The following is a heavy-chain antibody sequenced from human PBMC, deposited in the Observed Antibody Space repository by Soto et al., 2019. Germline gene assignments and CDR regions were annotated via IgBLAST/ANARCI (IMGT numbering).Heavy chain of an antibody. Sequence: SETLSLTCTVSGGSISSGGYYWSWIRQHPGKGLEWIGYIYYSGSTYYNPSLKSRVTISVDTSKNQFSLKLSSVTAADTAVYYCARVRDDYSNYAEKRKTDAFDIWGQGTMVTVSS. D-gene: IGHD4-4*01. J-gene: IGHJ3*02. CDR1: GGSISSGGYY. CDR2: IYYSGST. CDR3: ARVRDDYSNYAEKRKTDAFDI. V-gene: IGHV4-31*03.